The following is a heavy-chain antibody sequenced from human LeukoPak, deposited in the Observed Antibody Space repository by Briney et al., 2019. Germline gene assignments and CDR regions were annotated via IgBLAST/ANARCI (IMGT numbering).Heavy chain of an antibody. V-gene: IGHV4-61*02. CDR1: GGSISSGSYY. CDR2: IYTSGST. J-gene: IGHJ4*02. Sequence: PSETLSLTCTVSGGSISSGSYYWTWIRQPAGKGLEWIGRIYTSGSTNYNPSLQGRVTISLDTSKNQFSLRLSSVTAADAAVYFCARESYGSESYEVMYDYWGQGTLVTVSS. D-gene: IGHD3-10*01. CDR3: ARESYGSESYEVMYDY.